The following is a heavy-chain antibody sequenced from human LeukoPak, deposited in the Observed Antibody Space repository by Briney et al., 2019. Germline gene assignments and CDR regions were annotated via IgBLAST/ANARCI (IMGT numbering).Heavy chain of an antibody. CDR3: ARDVPYGDYTEAGWFDP. J-gene: IGHJ5*02. V-gene: IGHV3-48*03. D-gene: IGHD4-17*01. Sequence: PGGSLRLSCAASGFTFSSYEMNWVRQAPGKGLEWVSYISSSGSTIYYADSVKGRFTISRDNAKNSLYLQMNSLRAEDTAVYYCARDVPYGDYTEAGWFDPWGQGTLVTVSS. CDR2: ISSSGSTI. CDR1: GFTFSSYE.